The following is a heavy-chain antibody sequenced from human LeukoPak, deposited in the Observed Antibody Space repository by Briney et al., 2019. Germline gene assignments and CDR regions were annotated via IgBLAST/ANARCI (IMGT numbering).Heavy chain of an antibody. Sequence: SETLSLTCSVSGVSISSYYWGWIRQPPGKGLEWIGHIFYTGSTNYNPSLKSRVTISVDTSKNQFSLKLSSVTAADTAVYYCARHASTYYGSLDYWGQGTLVTVSS. D-gene: IGHD3-10*01. CDR2: IFYTGST. J-gene: IGHJ4*02. CDR1: GVSISSYY. CDR3: ARHASTYYGSLDY. V-gene: IGHV4-59*08.